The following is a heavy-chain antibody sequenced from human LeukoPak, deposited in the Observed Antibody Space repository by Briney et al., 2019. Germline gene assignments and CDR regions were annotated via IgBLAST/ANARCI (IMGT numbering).Heavy chain of an antibody. V-gene: IGHV3-66*01. J-gene: IGHJ4*02. Sequence: GGSLRLSCAASGFTVSSNYMSWVRQAPGKGLEWVSVIYSGGSTYYADSVKGRFTISRDNSKNTLYLQMNSLRAEDTAVYYCARASGWYRLFDYWGQGTLVTVSS. CDR3: ARASGWYRLFDY. CDR2: IYSGGST. CDR1: GFTVSSNY. D-gene: IGHD6-13*01.